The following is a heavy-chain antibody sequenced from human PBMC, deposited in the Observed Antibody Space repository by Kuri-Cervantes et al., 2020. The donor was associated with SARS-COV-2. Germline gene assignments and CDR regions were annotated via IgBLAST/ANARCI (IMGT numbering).Heavy chain of an antibody. CDR3: AKIGTQYCSAGSCYVDY. V-gene: IGHV3-30-3*02. D-gene: IGHD2-15*01. CDR2: ILYDGSNK. Sequence: GGSLRLSCAASGFSFSNYAMHWVRQAPGKGLEWEAVILYDGSNKYYADSVKGRFTISRDNSKNTLYLQMNSLRAEDTAVYYCAKIGTQYCSAGSCYVDYWGQGTLVTVSS. CDR1: GFSFSNYA. J-gene: IGHJ4*02.